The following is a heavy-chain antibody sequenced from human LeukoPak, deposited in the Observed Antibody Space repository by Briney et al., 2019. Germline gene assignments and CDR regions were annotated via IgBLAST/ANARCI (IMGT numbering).Heavy chain of an antibody. D-gene: IGHD2/OR15-2a*01. V-gene: IGHV4-30-2*01. CDR3: ARQGSDLNIVPRGRAFDI. J-gene: IGHJ3*02. CDR2: IYHSGST. CDR1: GGSISSGGYY. Sequence: SETLSLTCTVSGGSISSGGYYWSWIRQPPGKGLEWIGYIYHSGSTYYNPSLKSRVTISVDRSKNQFSLKLSSVTAADTAVYYCARQGSDLNIVPRGRAFDIWGQGTMVTVSS.